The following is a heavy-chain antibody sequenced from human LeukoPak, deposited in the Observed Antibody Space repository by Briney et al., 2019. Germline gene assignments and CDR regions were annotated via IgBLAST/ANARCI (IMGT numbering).Heavy chain of an antibody. Sequence: GGSLRLSCAASGFTFSSYSMNWVSQARGKGVEGGSSISSSSSYIYYADSVKGGFTISRDNAKNSLYLQMSSLRAEDTAVYYCARVGGGYYYDSSGYLDYWGQGTLVTVSS. D-gene: IGHD3-22*01. CDR3: ARVGGGYYYDSSGYLDY. CDR2: ISSSSSYI. CDR1: GFTFSSYS. J-gene: IGHJ4*02. V-gene: IGHV3-21*01.